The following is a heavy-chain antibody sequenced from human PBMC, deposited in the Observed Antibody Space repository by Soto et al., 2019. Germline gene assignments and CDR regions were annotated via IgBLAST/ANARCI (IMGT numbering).Heavy chain of an antibody. Sequence: SETLSLTYAVSGGYIRGGYYSWSWIRQPPGKGLEWIGFIYNSGSTYYNSSLKSRVTISVDRSKNHFFLNLTSVTAADTAVYYCATSRKFFQIWGQGTKVTVS. V-gene: IGHV4-30-2*01. CDR2: IYNSGST. J-gene: IGHJ3*02. CDR1: GGYIRGGYYS. CDR3: ATSRKFFQI.